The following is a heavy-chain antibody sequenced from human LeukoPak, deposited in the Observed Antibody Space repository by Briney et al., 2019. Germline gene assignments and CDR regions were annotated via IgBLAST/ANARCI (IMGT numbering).Heavy chain of an antibody. CDR2: ISSSGSTI. Sequence: GGSLRLSCAASGFTFSSYEMNWVRQAPGKGPEWVSYISSSGSTIYYADSVKGRFTISRDNAKNSLYLQMNSLRAEDTAVYYCAELGITMIGGVWSKGTTVTISS. V-gene: IGHV3-48*03. D-gene: IGHD3-10*02. J-gene: IGHJ6*04. CDR3: AELGITMIGGV. CDR1: GFTFSSYE.